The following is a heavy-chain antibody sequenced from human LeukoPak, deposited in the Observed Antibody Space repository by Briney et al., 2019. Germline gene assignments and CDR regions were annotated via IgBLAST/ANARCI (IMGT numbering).Heavy chain of an antibody. Sequence: EASVKVSCKASGGTFSSYAISWVRQAPGQGLEWMGRISPILGIANYAQKFQGRVTITADESTSTAYMELSSLRSEDTAVYYCASRSSSSPTYYYYYMDVWGKGTTVTVSS. V-gene: IGHV1-69*04. CDR1: GGTFSSYA. CDR3: ASRSSSSPTYYYYYMDV. D-gene: IGHD6-6*01. CDR2: ISPILGIA. J-gene: IGHJ6*03.